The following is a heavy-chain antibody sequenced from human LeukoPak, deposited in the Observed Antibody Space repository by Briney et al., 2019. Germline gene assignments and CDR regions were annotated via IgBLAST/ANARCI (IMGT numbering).Heavy chain of an antibody. CDR3: AHLMIAGPHDAFDI. J-gene: IGHJ3*02. Sequence: SLSTSGVGVGWIRQPPGKALEWLALIYWDDDKRYSPSLKSRLTITKDTSKNQVVLTMTNMDPVDTATYYCAHLMIAGPHDAFDIWGQGTKVTVSS. CDR1: SLSTSGVG. D-gene: IGHD3-22*01. CDR2: IYWDDDK. V-gene: IGHV2-5*02.